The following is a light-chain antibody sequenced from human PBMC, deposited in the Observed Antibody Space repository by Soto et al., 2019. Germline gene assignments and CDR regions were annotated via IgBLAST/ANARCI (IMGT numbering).Light chain of an antibody. CDR2: SNN. CDR3: AAWDDSLNGWV. CDR1: SSNIGAGRD. J-gene: IGLJ3*02. Sequence: QSVLTQPPSVSGAPGQRVIISCTGSSSNIGAGRDVHWYRQFPGEAPKLLIYSNNQRPSGVPDRFSGSKSGTSASLAISGLQSEDEADYYCAAWDDSLNGWVFGGGTKVTVL. V-gene: IGLV1-44*01.